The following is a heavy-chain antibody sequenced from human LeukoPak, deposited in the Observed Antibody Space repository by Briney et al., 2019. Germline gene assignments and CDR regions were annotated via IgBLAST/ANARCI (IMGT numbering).Heavy chain of an antibody. J-gene: IGHJ4*02. CDR1: GGSISSSSYY. CDR3: ATNYYDSSGYYHYFDY. D-gene: IGHD3-22*01. CDR2: IYYSGST. Sequence: SETLSLTCSVSGGSISSSSYYWGWIRQPPGKGLEWIGTIYYSGSTYYNPSLKSRVTISVDTSKNQFSLKLSSVTAADTAVYYCATNYYDSSGYYHYFDYWGQGTLVTVSS. V-gene: IGHV4-39*01.